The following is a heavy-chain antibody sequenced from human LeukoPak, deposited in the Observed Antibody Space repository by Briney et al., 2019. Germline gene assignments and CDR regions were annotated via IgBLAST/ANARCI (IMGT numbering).Heavy chain of an antibody. CDR3: AREVRPSIAVAGTIAFDI. V-gene: IGHV4-39*07. D-gene: IGHD6-19*01. CDR1: GGSITISSYY. J-gene: IGHJ3*02. Sequence: SETLSLTCTVSGGSITISSYYWGWIRQPPGKGLEWIGSIYYSGSTYYSPSLKSRVTISVDTSKNQFSLKLSSVTAADTAVYYCAREVRPSIAVAGTIAFDIWGQGTMVTVSP. CDR2: IYYSGST.